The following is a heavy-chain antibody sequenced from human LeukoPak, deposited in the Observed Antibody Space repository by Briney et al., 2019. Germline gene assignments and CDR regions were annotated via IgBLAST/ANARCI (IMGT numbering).Heavy chain of an antibody. V-gene: IGHV3-30-3*02. CDR2: ISYDGSNK. D-gene: IGHD6-25*01. CDR1: GFTFSSYA. J-gene: IGHJ6*02. CDR3: AKTTPAGKYSYNYSGRAV. Sequence: GRSLRLSCAASGFTFSSYAMHWVRQAPGKGLEWVAVISYDGSNKYYADSVKGRFTISRDNSKNTLYLQMNSLRAEDTAVYYGAKTTPAGKYSYNYSGRAVGAQGPTAPVS.